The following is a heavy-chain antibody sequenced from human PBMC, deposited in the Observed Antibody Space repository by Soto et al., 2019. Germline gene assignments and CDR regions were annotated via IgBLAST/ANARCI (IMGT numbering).Heavy chain of an antibody. Sequence: QIQLQESGPGLVKPSGTLSLTCTVSGGSISANDWWGWVRQPPGKGLEWIGETHYSGRINYNPSLTSRVTIPVDRSKNQFSLIVNSVTVADTAMSFCAERGAYCLESWGQGTLVTVSS. J-gene: IGHJ5*02. CDR1: GGSISANDW. CDR3: AERGAYCLES. CDR2: THYSGRI. V-gene: IGHV4-4*02. D-gene: IGHD3-3*01.